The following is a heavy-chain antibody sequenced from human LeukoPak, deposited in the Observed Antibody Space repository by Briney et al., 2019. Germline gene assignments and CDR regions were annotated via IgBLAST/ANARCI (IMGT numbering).Heavy chain of an antibody. Sequence: GRSLRLSCAASGFTFADYAMHWVRQAPGKGLEWVSGISWDSGSIGYADSVKGRFTISRDNAKNSLYLQMNSLRAEDMALYYCAKDIYSSSFASFDYWGQGTLVTVSS. CDR1: GFTFADYA. J-gene: IGHJ4*02. V-gene: IGHV3-9*03. CDR3: AKDIYSSSFASFDY. D-gene: IGHD6-6*01. CDR2: ISWDSGSI.